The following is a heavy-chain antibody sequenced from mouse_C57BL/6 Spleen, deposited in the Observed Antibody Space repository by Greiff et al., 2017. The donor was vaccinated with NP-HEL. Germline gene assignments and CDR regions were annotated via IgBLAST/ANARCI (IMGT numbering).Heavy chain of an antibody. V-gene: IGHV3-6*01. J-gene: IGHJ4*01. CDR2: ISYDGSN. CDR3: ARDGLTYAMDY. Sequence: EVKLMESGPGLVKPSQSLSLTCSVTGYSITSGYYWNWIRQFPGNKLEWMGYISYDGSNNYNPSLKNRISITRDTSKNQFFLKLNSVTTEDTATYYCARDGLTYAMDYWGQGTSVTVSS. CDR1: GYSITSGYY. D-gene: IGHD1-1*01.